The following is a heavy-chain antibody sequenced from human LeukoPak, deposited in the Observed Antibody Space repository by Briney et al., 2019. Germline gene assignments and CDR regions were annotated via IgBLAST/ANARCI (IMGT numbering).Heavy chain of an antibody. Sequence: GGSLRLSCAASGFTFSSCAMSWVRQAPGKGLEWVSAVSGSGSSTYYADSVRGRFTISRDNSKNTLYVQMNSLRAEDTAVYYCARAPQQWLAYWGQGTLVTVSS. D-gene: IGHD6-19*01. CDR2: VSGSGSST. V-gene: IGHV3-23*01. CDR3: ARAPQQWLAY. CDR1: GFTFSSCA. J-gene: IGHJ4*02.